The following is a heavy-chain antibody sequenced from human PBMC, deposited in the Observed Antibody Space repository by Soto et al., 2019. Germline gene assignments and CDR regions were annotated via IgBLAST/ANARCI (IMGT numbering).Heavy chain of an antibody. CDR1: GFAVSSNY. J-gene: IGHJ4*02. D-gene: IGHD6-13*01. CDR3: AKDQIAAAGPIDY. CDR2: IYSGANT. V-gene: IGHV3-53*01. Sequence: HPGGSLRLSCAASGFAVSSNYISWVRQAPGKGLEWVSFIYSGANTYYADSVKGRFTISRDSSKNTLYLQMNSLRAEDTAVYYCAKDQIAAAGPIDYWGQGTLVTVSS.